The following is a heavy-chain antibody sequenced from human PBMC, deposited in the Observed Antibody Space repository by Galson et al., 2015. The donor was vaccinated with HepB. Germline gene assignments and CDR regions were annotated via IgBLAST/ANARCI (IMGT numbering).Heavy chain of an antibody. CDR3: ARGWGNALDF. J-gene: IGHJ3*01. CDR1: GDSVSSKSVA. V-gene: IGHV6-1*01. D-gene: IGHD3-16*01. Sequence: CAISGDSVSSKSVAWNWIRQSPSRGLEWLGRTFYRSKWYNEYAVSVKSRVTINPDTSKNQFSLQLNSVTPEDTAVYYCARGWGNALDFWGQGTMVTVSS. CDR2: TFYRSKWYN.